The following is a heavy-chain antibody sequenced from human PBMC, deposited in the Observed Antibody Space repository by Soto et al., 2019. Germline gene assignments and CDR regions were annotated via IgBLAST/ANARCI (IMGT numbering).Heavy chain of an antibody. CDR2: IKSKTDGGTT. CDR3: TTDAGGPVDYFDY. V-gene: IGHV3-15*01. J-gene: IGHJ4*02. D-gene: IGHD3-16*01. CDR1: GFTFSNAW. Sequence: GGSLRLSCAASGFTFSNAWMSWVRQAPGKGLEWVGRIKSKTDGGTTDYAAPVKGRFTISRDDSKNTLYLQMNSLKTEDTAVYYCTTDAGGPVDYFDYWGQGTLVTVSS.